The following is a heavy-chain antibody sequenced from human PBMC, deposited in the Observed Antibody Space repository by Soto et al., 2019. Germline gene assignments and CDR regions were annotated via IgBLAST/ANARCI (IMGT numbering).Heavy chain of an antibody. J-gene: IGHJ3*02. D-gene: IGHD3-16*01. CDR3: AREGDWVKWDDAFDI. CDR1: GFTFSSYS. V-gene: IGHV3-21*01. Sequence: GGSLRLSCAASGFTFSSYSMNWVRQAPGKGLEWVSSISSSSSYIYYADSVKGRFTISRDNAKNSLYLQMNSLRAEDTAVYYCAREGDWVKWDDAFDIWGQGTMVTVSS. CDR2: ISSSSSYI.